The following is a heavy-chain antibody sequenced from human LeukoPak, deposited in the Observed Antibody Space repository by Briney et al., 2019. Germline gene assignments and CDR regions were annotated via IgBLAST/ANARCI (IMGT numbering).Heavy chain of an antibody. Sequence: ASVKVSCKASGYTFTGYYMHWVRQAPGQGLEWMGWINPNSGGTNYAQKFQGRVTMTRDTSISTAYMELSRLRSDDTAVYYCARVSDHITMVRGVIIKPDAFDIWGQGTMVTVSS. CDR1: GYTFTGYY. D-gene: IGHD3-10*01. V-gene: IGHV1-2*02. J-gene: IGHJ3*02. CDR2: INPNSGGT. CDR3: ARVSDHITMVRGVIIKPDAFDI.